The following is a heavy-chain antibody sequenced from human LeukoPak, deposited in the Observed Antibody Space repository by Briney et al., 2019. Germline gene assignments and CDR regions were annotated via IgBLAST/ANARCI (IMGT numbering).Heavy chain of an antibody. CDR2: VFYSGST. CDR1: GGSISSHY. V-gene: IGHV4-59*11. D-gene: IGHD6-13*01. Sequence: SETLSLTCTVSGGSISSHYWSSIRQPPGKGLEWIGYVFYSGSTNYNPSLKSRVSISVDTSKKQLSLKLSSVTAADTAVYYCARVVPKQQLVDAFDIWGQGTMVTVSS. J-gene: IGHJ3*02. CDR3: ARVVPKQQLVDAFDI.